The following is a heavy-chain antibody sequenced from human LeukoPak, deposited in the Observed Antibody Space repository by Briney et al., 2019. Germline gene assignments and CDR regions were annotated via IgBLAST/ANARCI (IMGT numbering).Heavy chain of an antibody. V-gene: IGHV3-23*01. J-gene: IGHJ4*02. Sequence: PGGSLRLSCAASGFTFSSYAMSLVRQAPGKGLEWVSAISGSGGSTYDADSVKGRFTISRDNSKNTLYLQMNSLRAEDTAVYYCAKDGTTMIVVVTFDYWGQGTLVTVSS. CDR2: ISGSGGST. D-gene: IGHD3-22*01. CDR3: AKDGTTMIVVVTFDY. CDR1: GFTFSSYA.